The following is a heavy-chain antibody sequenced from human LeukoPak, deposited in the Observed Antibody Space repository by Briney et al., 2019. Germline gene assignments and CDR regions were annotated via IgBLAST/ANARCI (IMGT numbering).Heavy chain of an antibody. CDR2: IDSSSRYI. CDR1: GFTFSSYN. J-gene: IGHJ4*02. V-gene: IGHV3-21*01. D-gene: IGHD3-22*01. CDR3: ARGEADYYDSSGYYYFDY. Sequence: PGGSLRLSCAASGFTFSSYNMDWVRQAPGKGLEWVSFIDSSSRYIYQADSVKGRFTISRDNSKNTLYLQMNSLRAEDTAVYYCARGEADYYDSSGYYYFDYWGQGTLVTVSS.